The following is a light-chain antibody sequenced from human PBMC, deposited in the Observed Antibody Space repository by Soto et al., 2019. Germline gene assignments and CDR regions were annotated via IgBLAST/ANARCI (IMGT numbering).Light chain of an antibody. Sequence: EIVLTQSPGTLSLSPGERATLSCRASQSFSSTYLAWYQQKPGQAPRLLIYGASSRATGMPDRFSGGGSGTDFSLTISRLDPEDFAVYYCQQYSSSPFTFGQGTRLEIK. V-gene: IGKV3-20*01. CDR3: QQYSSSPFT. CDR1: QSFSSTY. J-gene: IGKJ5*01. CDR2: GAS.